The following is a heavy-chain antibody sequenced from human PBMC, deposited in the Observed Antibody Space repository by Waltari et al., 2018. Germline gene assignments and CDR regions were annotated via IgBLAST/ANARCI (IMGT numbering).Heavy chain of an antibody. V-gene: IGHV4-34*01. Sequence: QVQLQQWGAGLLKPSETLSLTCAVYGGSFSGYYWSWFRQPPGKGLEWMGEINHSGSTNYNPSLKSRVTISVDTSKNQFSLKLSSVTAADTAVYYCARSTVTVVVPAAMRRAFDIWGQGTMVTVSS. J-gene: IGHJ3*02. CDR1: GGSFSGYY. CDR2: INHSGST. CDR3: ARSTVTVVVPAAMRRAFDI. D-gene: IGHD2-2*01.